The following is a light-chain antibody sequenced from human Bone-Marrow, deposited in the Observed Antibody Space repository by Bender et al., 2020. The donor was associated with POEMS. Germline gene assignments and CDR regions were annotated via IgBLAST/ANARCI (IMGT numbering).Light chain of an antibody. CDR2: RDR. CDR3: QVWDSSTEV. V-gene: IGLV3-9*01. J-gene: IGLJ1*01. CDR1: NIVSKN. Sequence: SYELTQPLSVSVALGQTATLTCGGKNIVSKNVHWYQQKPGQAPALVIDRDRNRPSGIPERFSGSNAGNTATLTITGAQAGDEADYYCQVWDSSTEVFGPGTKVTVL.